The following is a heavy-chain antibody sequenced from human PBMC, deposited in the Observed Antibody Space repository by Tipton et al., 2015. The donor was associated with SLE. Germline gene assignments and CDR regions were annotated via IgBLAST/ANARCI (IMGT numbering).Heavy chain of an antibody. D-gene: IGHD1-26*01. CDR2: VSYDGSRE. J-gene: IGHJ4*02. Sequence: SLRLSCAASGFTFSSYAMHWVRQAPGKGLEWVAFVSYDGSREYYADSVKGRFTISRDNSKNTLYLQMNSLRAEDTAVYYCARTYRELTPAYYFFGYWGQGTLVTVSS. V-gene: IGHV3-30*04. CDR1: GFTFSSYA. CDR3: ARTYRELTPAYYFFGY.